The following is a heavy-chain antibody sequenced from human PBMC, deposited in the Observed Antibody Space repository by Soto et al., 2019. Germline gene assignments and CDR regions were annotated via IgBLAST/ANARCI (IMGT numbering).Heavy chain of an antibody. V-gene: IGHV4-59*01. J-gene: IGHJ4*02. D-gene: IGHD6-19*01. CDR1: GGTISSYD. CDR2: IYYSGST. CDR3: ARGDIAVAGQYYFDY. Sequence: SETLSLTCTVSGGTISSYDWSWIRQPPGKGLEWIGYIYYSGSTNYNPSLKSRVTISVDTSKNQFSLKLSSVTAADTAVYYCARGDIAVAGQYYFDYWGQGTLVTVSS.